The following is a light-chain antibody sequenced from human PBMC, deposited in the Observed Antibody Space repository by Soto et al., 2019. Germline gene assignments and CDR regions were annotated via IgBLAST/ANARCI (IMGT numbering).Light chain of an antibody. V-gene: IGKV1D-8*03. J-gene: IGKJ1*01. CDR2: AAS. Sequence: VILMTQSPSLLSASPGDRVTISCRMSQGISSYLAWYQQKPGKAPELLIYAASTLQSGVPSRFSGSGSGTEFTLTISSLQPDDFATYHCQHYGGVWTFGQGTKVDIK. CDR3: QHYGGVWT. CDR1: QGISSY.